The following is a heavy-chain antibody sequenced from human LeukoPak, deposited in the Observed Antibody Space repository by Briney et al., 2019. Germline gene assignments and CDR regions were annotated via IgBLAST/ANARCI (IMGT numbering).Heavy chain of an antibody. V-gene: IGHV1-24*01. CDR3: ASPHGSWYDYYYYGMDV. CDR1: GYSLSELS. CDR2: FDPGDDET. J-gene: IGHJ6*02. D-gene: IGHD6-13*01. Sequence: GASVKVSCKASGYSLSELSTHWVRQAPGQGLEWMGGFDPGDDETIYAQKFQGRVTMTEDTSTDTAYMELSSLRSEDTAVYYCASPHGSWYDYYYYGMDVWGQGTTVTVSS.